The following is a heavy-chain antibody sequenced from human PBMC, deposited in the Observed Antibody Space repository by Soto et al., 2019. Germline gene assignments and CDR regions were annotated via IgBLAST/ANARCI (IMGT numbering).Heavy chain of an antibody. CDR2: RKMDASEK. CDR3: ASDSGYGSGASVNRYLDY. V-gene: IGHV3-7*01. CDR1: GFTFGSYW. J-gene: IGHJ4*01. D-gene: IGHD3-10*01. Sequence: EVQLVGSGGGLVQPGGSLRLSCAASGFTFGSYWMSWVRQAPGKGLEWLATRKMDASEKKYGDSVKGRFAMSRDNARNSLYMQMDSLRGKDTAVYYCASDSGYGSGASVNRYLDYWGHGTLVTVSS.